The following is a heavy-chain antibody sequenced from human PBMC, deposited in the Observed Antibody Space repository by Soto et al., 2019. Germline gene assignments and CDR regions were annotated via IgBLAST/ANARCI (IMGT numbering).Heavy chain of an antibody. CDR2: ISYDGSKK. V-gene: IGHV3-30*18. D-gene: IGHD1-26*01. CDR3: AKAYSGPFDV. CDR1: GFTFSSYD. J-gene: IGHJ3*01. Sequence: QVQLVESGGGVVQPGRSLRLSCAASGFTFSSYDIHWVRQAPGKGLEWVAVISYDGSKKYYADSVKGLFTISRDKSKNTLYLQVNSLRAEDTAVYYCAKAYSGPFDVWGQGTMVTVSS.